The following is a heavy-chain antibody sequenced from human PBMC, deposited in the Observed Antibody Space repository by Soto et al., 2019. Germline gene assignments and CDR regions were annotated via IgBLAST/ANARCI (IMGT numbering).Heavy chain of an antibody. D-gene: IGHD6-6*01. CDR3: ERVGGVAARTFDY. CDR1: GGSINDFY. J-gene: IGHJ4*02. V-gene: IGHV4-59*01. Sequence: PSETLSLTCTVSGGSINDFYWSWIRQPPGKGLEWVGYIYYSGSTDYNPSLKGRVTISVDTSKNQFTLKLRSVTAADTAVCYCERVGGVAARTFDYWGQGTLVTVSS. CDR2: IYYSGST.